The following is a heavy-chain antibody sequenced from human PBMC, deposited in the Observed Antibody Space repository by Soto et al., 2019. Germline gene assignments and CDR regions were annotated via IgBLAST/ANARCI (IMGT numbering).Heavy chain of an antibody. CDR1: ADTFTSYY. CDR2: IIPIFGTA. CDR3: ARDRKGTAKPYYYYGMDV. Sequence: SVKVSCKAPADTFTSYYIHWVRQAPGHGLEWMGGIIPIFGTANYAQKFQGRVTITADESTSTAYMELSSLRSEDTAVYYCARDRKGTAKPYYYYGMDVWGQGTTVTVSS. D-gene: IGHD1-1*01. J-gene: IGHJ6*02. V-gene: IGHV1-69*13.